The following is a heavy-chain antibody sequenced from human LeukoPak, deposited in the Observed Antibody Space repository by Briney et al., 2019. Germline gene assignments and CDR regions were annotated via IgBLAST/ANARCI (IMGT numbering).Heavy chain of an antibody. J-gene: IGHJ4*02. CDR1: GFTFSDYY. V-gene: IGHV3-11*06. D-gene: IGHD4-17*01. Sequence: GGSLRLSCAASGFTFSDYYMSWIRQAPGKGLEWVSYISSSSSYTNYADSVKGRFTISRDNAKNSLYLQMNSLRAEDTAVYYCARDRWYGDYSGKYYFDYWGQGTLVTASS. CDR3: ARDRWYGDYSGKYYFDY. CDR2: ISSSSSYT.